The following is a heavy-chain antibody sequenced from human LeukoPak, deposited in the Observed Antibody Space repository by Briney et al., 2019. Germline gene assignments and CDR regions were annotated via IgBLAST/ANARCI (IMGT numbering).Heavy chain of an antibody. CDR2: IIPIFGTA. CDR1: GGTFRSYA. V-gene: IGHV1-69*01. Sequence: SVKVSXKASGGTFRSYAIRWVRQAPGQGLEWIGGIIPIFGTANYAQKFQGRVTITADESTSTAYMELSSLRSEDTAVYYCARALEYCSGGSCLYNWGQGTLVTVSS. D-gene: IGHD2-15*01. J-gene: IGHJ4*02. CDR3: ARALEYCSGGSCLYN.